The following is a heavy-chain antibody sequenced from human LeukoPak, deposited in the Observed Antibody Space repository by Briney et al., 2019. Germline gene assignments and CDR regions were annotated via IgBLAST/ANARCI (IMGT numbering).Heavy chain of an antibody. Sequence: ASVKVSCKASGYTFTGYYMHWVRQAPGQGLEWMGWINPNSGNTGYAQKFQGRVTMTRNTSISTAYMELSSLRSEDTAVYYCARGLGQWLVPRSFDYWGQGTLVTVSS. D-gene: IGHD6-19*01. V-gene: IGHV1-8*02. CDR3: ARGLGQWLVPRSFDY. CDR1: GYTFTGYY. CDR2: INPNSGNT. J-gene: IGHJ4*02.